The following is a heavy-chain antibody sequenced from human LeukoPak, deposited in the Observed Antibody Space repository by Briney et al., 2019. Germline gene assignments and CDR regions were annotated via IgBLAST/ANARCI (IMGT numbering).Heavy chain of an antibody. Sequence: GGSLRLSCAASGFTFSSYWMSWVRQAPGKGREGVANIKQDGSEKYYVDSVKGRFTISRDNAKNSLYLQMNSLRAEDTAVYYCARIAARRGDYFDYWGQGTLVTVSS. CDR2: IKQDGSEK. V-gene: IGHV3-7*01. CDR3: ARIAARRGDYFDY. CDR1: GFTFSSYW. D-gene: IGHD6-6*01. J-gene: IGHJ4*02.